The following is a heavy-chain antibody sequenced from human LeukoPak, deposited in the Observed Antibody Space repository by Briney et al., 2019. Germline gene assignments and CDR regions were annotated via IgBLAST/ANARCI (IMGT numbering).Heavy chain of an antibody. CDR2: IYYTGST. Sequence: SETLSLTCSVSGGSISSLYWSWIRQPPGKGLEWIGYIYYTGSTNYNPSLKSRVTMFVDMSKNQFSLRLSSVTATDTAVYYCARHRAYSSSSPFDYWGQGTLVTVSS. V-gene: IGHV4-59*08. D-gene: IGHD6-6*01. J-gene: IGHJ4*02. CDR3: ARHRAYSSSSPFDY. CDR1: GGSISSLY.